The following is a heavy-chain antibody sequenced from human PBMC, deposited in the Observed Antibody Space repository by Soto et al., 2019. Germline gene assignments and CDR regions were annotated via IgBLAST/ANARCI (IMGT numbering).Heavy chain of an antibody. J-gene: IGHJ4*02. D-gene: IGHD3-22*01. V-gene: IGHV5-10-1*01. CDR3: ARQIYDSDTGPNFQYYFDS. Sequence: GESLKISCKGSGCSFAGYWITWVRQKPGKGLEWMGRIDPSDSQTYYSPSFRGHVTISATKSITAVFLQWSSLRASDTAMYYCARQIYDSDTGPNFQYYFDSWGQGTPVTVSS. CDR2: IDPSDSQT. CDR1: GCSFAGYW.